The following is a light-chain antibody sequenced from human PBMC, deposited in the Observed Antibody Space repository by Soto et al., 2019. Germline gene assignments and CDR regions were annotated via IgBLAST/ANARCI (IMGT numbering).Light chain of an antibody. CDR1: RIICHNY. CDR3: QQCGISPWT. CDR2: ATS. Sequence: DNVMTKSPDTLSVSPGYRATLSCRASRIICHNYLAWYQQKRGQPPRLLIYATSTRATGIPDRFSGSGSVTNFTLTISRLEPEDFAVYYCQQCGISPWTFGQGTKVEIK. J-gene: IGKJ1*01. V-gene: IGKV3-20*01.